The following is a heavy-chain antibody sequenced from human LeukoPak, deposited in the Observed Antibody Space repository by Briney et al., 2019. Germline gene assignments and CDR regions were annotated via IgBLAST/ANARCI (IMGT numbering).Heavy chain of an antibody. CDR1: GDSISSYNW. Sequence: PSETLSLTCNVSGDSISSYNWWNWVRPPPGKGLEWIGEIYQSGTTNYNPSLKSRATISVDESKNQFSLKLSSVTAADTALYYCARVPYYGTGTFTDYWGQGTLVTVSP. V-gene: IGHV4-4*02. D-gene: IGHD3-10*01. CDR3: ARVPYYGTGTFTDY. J-gene: IGHJ4*02. CDR2: IYQSGTT.